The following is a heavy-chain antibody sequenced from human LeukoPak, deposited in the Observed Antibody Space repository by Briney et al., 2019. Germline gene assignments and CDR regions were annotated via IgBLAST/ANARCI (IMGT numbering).Heavy chain of an antibody. CDR3: ARDHLAMIPSFFGEY. D-gene: IGHD5-12*01. CDR1: GFTFTSYG. Sequence: ASVKVSCKASGFTFTSYGFNWVRQAPGQGLEWMGWISANNGNTIYAQILQGRGTMTTDTSTTTVYMELRSLRSDDTAAYYCARDHLAMIPSFFGEYWGQGALVTVSS. V-gene: IGHV1-18*01. CDR2: ISANNGNT. J-gene: IGHJ4*02.